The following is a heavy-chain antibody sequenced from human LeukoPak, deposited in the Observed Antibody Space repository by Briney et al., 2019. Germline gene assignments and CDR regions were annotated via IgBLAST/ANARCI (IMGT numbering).Heavy chain of an antibody. D-gene: IGHD2/OR15-2a*01. J-gene: IGHJ6*03. CDR3: ARAPWVPSDFRQHYYYYYYMDV. V-gene: IGHV1-69*05. Sequence: GASVKVSCKASGGTFSSYAISWVRQAPGQGLEWMGGIIPIFGTANYAQKFQGRVTITTDESTSTAYMELSSLRSEDTAVYYCARAPWVPSDFRQHYYYYYYMDVRGKGTTVTVAS. CDR1: GGTFSSYA. CDR2: IIPIFGTA.